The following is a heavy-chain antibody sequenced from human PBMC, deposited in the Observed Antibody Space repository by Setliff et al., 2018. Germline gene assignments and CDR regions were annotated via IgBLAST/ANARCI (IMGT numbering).Heavy chain of an antibody. CDR2: LNNDGTTI. J-gene: IGHJ4*02. CDR1: GFTFSTYG. Sequence: HPGGSLRLSCAASGFTFSTYGLNWVRQAPGKGLEWISYLNNDGTTIYYADSVRGRFTISRDNARDSLYLQMNSLRAEDTAVYYCVRDTTSGWMLTNWGQGTLVTVSS. CDR3: VRDTTSGWMLTN. D-gene: IGHD6-25*01. V-gene: IGHV3-48*04.